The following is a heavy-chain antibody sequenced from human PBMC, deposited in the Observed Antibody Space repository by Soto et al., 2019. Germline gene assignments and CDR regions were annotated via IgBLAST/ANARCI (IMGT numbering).Heavy chain of an antibody. CDR3: ARAPPRIAAAGGGWFDP. J-gene: IGHJ5*02. V-gene: IGHV1-8*01. D-gene: IGHD6-13*01. CDR2: MNPNSGNT. Sequence: ASVKVSCKASGYTFTSYDINWVRQATGQGLEWMGWMNPNSGNTGYAQKFQGRVTMTRNTSISTAYMELSSLRSEDTAVYYCARAPPRIAAAGGGWFDPWGQGTLVTVSS. CDR1: GYTFTSYD.